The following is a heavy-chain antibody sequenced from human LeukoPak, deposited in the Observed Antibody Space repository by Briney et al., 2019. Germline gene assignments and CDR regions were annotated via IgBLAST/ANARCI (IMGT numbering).Heavy chain of an antibody. D-gene: IGHD3-22*01. V-gene: IGHV3-23*01. CDR1: GFTFSSYA. CDR2: ISGSGGST. CDR3: AKGQNYYDTSGYLTVDH. Sequence: PGGPLRLSCAASGFTFSSYAMTWVRQAPGKGLEWVSVISGSGGSTYYADSVKGRFTISRDNSKNTLYLQMNSLRAEDTAVYYCAKGQNYYDTSGYLTVDHWGQGTLVTVSS. J-gene: IGHJ4*02.